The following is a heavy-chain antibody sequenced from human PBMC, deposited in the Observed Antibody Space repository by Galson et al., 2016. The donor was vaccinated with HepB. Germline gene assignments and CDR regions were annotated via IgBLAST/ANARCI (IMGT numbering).Heavy chain of an antibody. D-gene: IGHD2-8*01. Sequence: SLRLSCAASGFTFSGYWMHWVRQVPGKGLVWVSRIKRDGTAATYADSVRGRFTISRDKAKNTLYLQMNNLRVDDTALYYCASGLVSGTKYWGQGTLVTVSS. J-gene: IGHJ4*02. V-gene: IGHV3-74*01. CDR3: ASGLVSGTKY. CDR1: GFTFSGYW. CDR2: IKRDGTAA.